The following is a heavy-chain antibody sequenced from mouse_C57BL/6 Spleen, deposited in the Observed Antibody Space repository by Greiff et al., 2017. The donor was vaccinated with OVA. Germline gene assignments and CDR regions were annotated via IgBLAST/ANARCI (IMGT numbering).Heavy chain of an antibody. CDR1: GYTFTSYG. CDR3: ARYDRGSSSYWYFDV. D-gene: IGHD1-1*01. J-gene: IGHJ1*03. V-gene: IGHV1-81*01. CDR2: IYPRSGNT. Sequence: QVQLQQSGAELARPGASVKLSCKASGYTFTSYGISWVKQRTGQGLEWIGEIYPRSGNTYYNEKFKGKATLTADKSSSTAYMELRSLTSEDSAVYFCARYDRGSSSYWYFDVWGTGTTVTVSS.